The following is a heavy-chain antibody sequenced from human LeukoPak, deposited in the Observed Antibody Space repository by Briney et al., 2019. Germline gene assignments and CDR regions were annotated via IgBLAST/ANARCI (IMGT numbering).Heavy chain of an antibody. V-gene: IGHV4-34*01. CDR3: ARPSGSSRTLAY. CDR1: GGSFSGYY. D-gene: IGHD3-10*01. J-gene: IGHJ4*02. CDR2: INYSGGT. Sequence: SETLSLTCAVYGGSFSGYYWTWIRQPPGKGLEWIGEINYSGGTNYHPSLKSRVTISLDTSKNQFSLNLTSVTAADTAVYYRARPSGSSRTLAYWGQGTLVTVSS.